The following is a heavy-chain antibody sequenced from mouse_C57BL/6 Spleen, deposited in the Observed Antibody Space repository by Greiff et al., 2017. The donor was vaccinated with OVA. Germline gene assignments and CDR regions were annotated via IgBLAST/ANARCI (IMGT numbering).Heavy chain of an antibody. CDR3: ARRNYGSSFDY. CDR2: IRNKANGYTT. D-gene: IGHD1-1*01. J-gene: IGHJ2*01. V-gene: IGHV7-3*01. CDR1: GFTFTDYY. Sequence: EVKLQESGGGLVQPGGSLSLSCAASGFTFTDYYMSWVRQPPGKALEWLGFIRNKANGYTTEYSASVKGRFTISRDNSQSILYLQMNALRAEDSATYYCARRNYGSSFDYWGQGTTLTVSS.